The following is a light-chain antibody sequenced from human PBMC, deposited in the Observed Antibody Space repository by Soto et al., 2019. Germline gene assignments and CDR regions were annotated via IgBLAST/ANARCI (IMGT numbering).Light chain of an antibody. J-gene: IGLJ3*02. V-gene: IGLV2-14*01. Sequence: QSVLTQPASVSGSPGQSITISCTGTSSDVGGFNYVSWYQHHPGKAPKLMIYEVNNRPSGVSNRFSGSKSGNTASLTISELQAEDEADYYCCSYTTSYPQVFGGGTKLTVL. CDR1: SSDVGGFNY. CDR3: CSYTTSYPQV. CDR2: EVN.